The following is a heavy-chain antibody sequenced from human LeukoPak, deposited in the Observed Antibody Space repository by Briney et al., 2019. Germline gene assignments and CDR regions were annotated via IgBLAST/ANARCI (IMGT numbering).Heavy chain of an antibody. CDR2: IYYSGST. J-gene: IGHJ4*02. V-gene: IGHV4-59*07. CDR3: ARDLRSFSI. Sequence: PSDTLSLTCTVSGGSISSYYWSWIRQPPGKGLEWIGYIYYSGSTNYNPSLKSRVTISVDTSKNQFSLKLSSVTAADTAVYYCARDLRSFSIWGQGTPVTVSS. CDR1: GGSISSYY. D-gene: IGHD3-3*02.